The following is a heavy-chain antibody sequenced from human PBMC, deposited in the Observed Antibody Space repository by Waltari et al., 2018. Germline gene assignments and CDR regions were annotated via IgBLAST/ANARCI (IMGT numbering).Heavy chain of an antibody. J-gene: IGHJ4*02. CDR1: VRPVHRYY. CDR2: IYYNGNT. Sequence: QVQLQQSGPGLVKPSEPLSLPCTAPVRPVHRYYWSWIRQPPGKGLEWIGHIYYNGNTDYNPSLKSRVTILVDTSKNQVSLKLTSVTAADTALYFCAREIYGCNSRPYDHWGQGTLVTVAS. V-gene: IGHV4-59*02. CDR3: AREIYGCNSRPYDH. D-gene: IGHD4-17*01.